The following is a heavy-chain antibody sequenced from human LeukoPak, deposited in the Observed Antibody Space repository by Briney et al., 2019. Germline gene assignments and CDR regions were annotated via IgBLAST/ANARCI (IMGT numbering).Heavy chain of an antibody. V-gene: IGHV4-39*07. CDR2: IYYSGST. Sequence: KPSETLSLTCTVSGASISGSGYYWGWIRQPPGKGLEWIGSIYYSGSTYYNPSLKSRVTISVDTSKNQFSLKLSSVTAADTAVYYCARAQYCSGGSCYYYYYMDVWGKGTTVTVSS. CDR3: ARAQYCSGGSCYYYYYMDV. D-gene: IGHD2-15*01. J-gene: IGHJ6*03. CDR1: GASISGSGYY.